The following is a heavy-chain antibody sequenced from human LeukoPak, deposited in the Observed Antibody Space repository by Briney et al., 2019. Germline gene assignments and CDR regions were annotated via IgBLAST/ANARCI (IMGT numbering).Heavy chain of an antibody. J-gene: IGHJ4*02. CDR1: GFTFRNYW. Sequence: PGGSLRLLCAPSGFTFRNYWMNWVRQAPGKGLEWVANLKQEGSEKHYVDSVKGRFTISRDNAKNSLYLQMNSLRAEDTAVYYCARETGPGGTGYPDYWGQGTLVTVSS. CDR3: ARETGPGGTGYPDY. D-gene: IGHD1-14*01. V-gene: IGHV3-7*01. CDR2: LKQEGSEK.